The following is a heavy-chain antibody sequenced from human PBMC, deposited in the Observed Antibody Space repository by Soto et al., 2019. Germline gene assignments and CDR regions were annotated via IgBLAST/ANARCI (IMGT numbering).Heavy chain of an antibody. CDR1: GYTLTELS. CDR3: ATTSLRGYSGYDFFDY. CDR2: FDPEDGET. V-gene: IGHV1-24*01. D-gene: IGHD5-12*01. J-gene: IGHJ4*02. Sequence: ASVKVSCKVSGYTLTELSMHWARQAPGKGLEWMGGFDPEDGETIYAQKFQGRVTMTEDTSTDTAYMELSSLRSEDTAVYYCATTSLRGYSGYDFFDYWGQGTLVTVSS.